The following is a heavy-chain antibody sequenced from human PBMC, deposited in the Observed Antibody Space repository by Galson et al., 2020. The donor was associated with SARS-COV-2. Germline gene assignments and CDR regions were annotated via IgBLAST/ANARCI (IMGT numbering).Heavy chain of an antibody. J-gene: IGHJ4*02. Sequence: ESLKISCKGFGYNFTSYWISWVRQMPGKGLEWVARIDPSDSYTNYRPSFQGHVTISTDKSISTAYLQWSSLKASDTAMYYCAREVGYGAGYVGFLGQGTLVTVSS. CDR3: AREVGYGAGYVGF. D-gene: IGHD6-13*01. CDR1: GYNFTSYW. V-gene: IGHV5-10-1*01. CDR2: IDPSDSYT.